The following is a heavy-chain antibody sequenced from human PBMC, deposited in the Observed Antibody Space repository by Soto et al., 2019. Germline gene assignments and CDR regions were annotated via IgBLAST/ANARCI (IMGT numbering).Heavy chain of an antibody. Sequence: PGGALRLSCAASGFTFSSYAMHWVRQSPGKGLEWVAVISYDGSNKYYADSVKGRFTISRDNSKNTLYLQMNSLRAEDTAVYYCARGGSSSRHYYYYGMDVWGQGTTVTVSS. CDR1: GFTFSSYA. J-gene: IGHJ6*02. D-gene: IGHD6-13*01. V-gene: IGHV3-30-3*01. CDR2: ISYDGSNK. CDR3: ARGGSSSRHYYYYGMDV.